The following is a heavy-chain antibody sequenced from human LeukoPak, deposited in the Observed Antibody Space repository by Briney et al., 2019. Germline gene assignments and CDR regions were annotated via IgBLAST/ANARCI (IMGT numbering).Heavy chain of an antibody. CDR2: ISWNSGSI. V-gene: IGHV3-9*01. Sequence: PGGSLRLSCAASGFTFSSYAMNWVRQAPGKGLEWVSGISWNSGSIGYADSVKGRFTISRDNAKNSLYLQTNSLRAEDTALYYCAKLSMVRSRDYYYGMDVWGQGTTVTVSS. J-gene: IGHJ6*02. CDR1: GFTFSSYA. CDR3: AKLSMVRSRDYYYGMDV. D-gene: IGHD3-10*01.